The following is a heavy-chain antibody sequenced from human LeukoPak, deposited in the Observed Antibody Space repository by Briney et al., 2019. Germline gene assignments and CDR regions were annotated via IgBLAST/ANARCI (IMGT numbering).Heavy chain of an antibody. D-gene: IGHD1-26*01. CDR2: ISGSGGST. V-gene: IGHV3-23*01. CDR1: GFTFSGYS. J-gene: IGHJ4*02. CDR3: AKGGPEWELLLNYFDY. Sequence: PGGSLRLSCAASGFTFSGYSMNRVRQAPGKGLEWVSAISGSGGSTYYADSVKGRFTISRDNSKNTLYLQMNSLRAEDTAVYYCAKGGPEWELLLNYFDYWGQGTLVTVSS.